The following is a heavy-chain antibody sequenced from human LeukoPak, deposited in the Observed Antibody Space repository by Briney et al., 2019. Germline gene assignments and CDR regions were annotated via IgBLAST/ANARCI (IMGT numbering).Heavy chain of an antibody. CDR3: ARGIAVREVLHAFAN. CDR1: GFTFDDYG. D-gene: IGHD6-19*01. J-gene: IGHJ3*02. Sequence: GGSLRLSCAASGFTFDDYGMTWVRQVPGKGLEWVSGINYSGGMTGYADSVEGRFTISRDNAKNCLYLQMNSLRAEDTALYYCARGIAVREVLHAFANWGQGTMVTVSS. CDR2: INYSGGMT. V-gene: IGHV3-20*04.